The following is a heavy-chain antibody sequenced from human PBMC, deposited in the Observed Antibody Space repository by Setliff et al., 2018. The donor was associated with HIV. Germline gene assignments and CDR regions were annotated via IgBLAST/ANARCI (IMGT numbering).Heavy chain of an antibody. CDR3: ARATPGEHLVLHY. D-gene: IGHD6-13*01. J-gene: IGHJ4*02. V-gene: IGHV1-69*13. CDR1: GGTFRKDT. Sequence: SVKVSCKASGGTFRKDTITWVRQAPGQGLEWMGGIVPVFGPGNSAQKFQGRVTITADESTSTVYMEVGSLKSEDTAVYYCARATPGEHLVLHYWGQGTLVTVSS. CDR2: IVPVFGPG.